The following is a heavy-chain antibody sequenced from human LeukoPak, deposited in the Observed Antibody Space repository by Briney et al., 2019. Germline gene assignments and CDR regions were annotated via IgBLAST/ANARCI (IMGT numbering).Heavy chain of an antibody. CDR1: GFTFSSYG. CDR3: AIGNEYYFDY. CDR2: ISYDGSNK. Sequence: GRSLRLSCAASGFTFSSYGMHWVRQAPGKGLEWVAVISYDGSNKYHADSVKGRFTISRDNSKNTLYLQMNSLRAEDTAVYYCAIGNEYYFDYWGQGTLVTVSS. J-gene: IGHJ4*02. D-gene: IGHD3-10*01. V-gene: IGHV3-30*03.